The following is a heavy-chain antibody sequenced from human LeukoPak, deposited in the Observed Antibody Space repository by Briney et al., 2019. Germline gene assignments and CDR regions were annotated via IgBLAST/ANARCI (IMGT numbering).Heavy chain of an antibody. D-gene: IGHD3-3*01. CDR3: ARASYYDFWSGYYTGGYYFDY. V-gene: IGHV4-59*12. CDR1: GGSISSYY. Sequence: SETLSLTCTVSGGSISSYYWSWIRQPPGKGLEWIGYIYYSGSTNYNPSLKSRVTISVDTSKNQFSLKLSSVTAADTAVYYCARASYYDFWSGYYTGGYYFDYWGQGTLVTVSS. J-gene: IGHJ4*02. CDR2: IYYSGST.